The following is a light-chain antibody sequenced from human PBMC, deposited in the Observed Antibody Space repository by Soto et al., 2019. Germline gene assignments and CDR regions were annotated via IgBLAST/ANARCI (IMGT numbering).Light chain of an antibody. CDR2: DAS. Sequence: EIVLTQSPATLSLSPGERATLSCRASESVSSYLGWYQQKPGQAPRLLIYDASNRANGIPARFSGSGSGTDFTLTISSLEPEDFEVYYCQQRSNWITFGQGTRLEIK. CDR3: QQRSNWIT. J-gene: IGKJ5*01. CDR1: ESVSSY. V-gene: IGKV3-11*01.